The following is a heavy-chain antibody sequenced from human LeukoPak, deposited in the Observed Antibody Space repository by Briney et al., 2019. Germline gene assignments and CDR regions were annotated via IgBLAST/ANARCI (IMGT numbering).Heavy chain of an antibody. Sequence: GGSLRLSCAVSGFGVSDYYMSWVRQAPGKGLEWVGLIRDSGEAFYADFARGRFAISRDESENTLYLQMNSLRVEDTAVYFCARDRAANQDWVEFDPWGQGTPVIVSS. D-gene: IGHD3/OR15-3a*01. V-gene: IGHV3-66*03. CDR2: IRDSGEA. J-gene: IGHJ5*02. CDR3: ARDRAANQDWVEFDP. CDR1: GFGVSDYY.